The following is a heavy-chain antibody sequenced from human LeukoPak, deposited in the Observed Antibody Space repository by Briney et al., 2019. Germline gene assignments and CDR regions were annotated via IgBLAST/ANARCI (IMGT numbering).Heavy chain of an antibody. J-gene: IGHJ3*02. Sequence: PSETLSLTCTVSLGSISSSAFYWGWIRQPPGKGLEWIGSLYYSGNTYYNPSLKSRVTISVDTSKNQFSLNLTSVTAADTAVYYCARTSGESDAFDIWGQGTMVTVSS. CDR1: LGSISSSAFY. D-gene: IGHD3-10*01. CDR3: ARTSGESDAFDI. CDR2: LYYSGNT. V-gene: IGHV4-39*01.